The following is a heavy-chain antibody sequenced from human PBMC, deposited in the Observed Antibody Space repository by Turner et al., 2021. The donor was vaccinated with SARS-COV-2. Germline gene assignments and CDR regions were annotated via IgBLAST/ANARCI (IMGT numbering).Heavy chain of an antibody. Sequence: EVQVLESGGGLVQPGGSLRLSCAASGFTFSSYAMSWVRQAAGKGRGWGSDISGSGGSTYNAATVKGRFTISRDKYKNTVDLKMNSLSAEDTAVYYCGKGPMYYSGWTDGWGQGTLVTVSS. CDR1: GFTFSSYA. D-gene: IGHD6-19*01. CDR3: GKGPMYYSGWTDG. V-gene: IGHV3-23*01. J-gene: IGHJ4*02. CDR2: ISGSGGST.